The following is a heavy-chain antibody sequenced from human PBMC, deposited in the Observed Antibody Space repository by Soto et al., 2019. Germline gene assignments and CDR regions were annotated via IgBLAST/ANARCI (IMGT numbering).Heavy chain of an antibody. CDR3: TTDKVVVVAATLGGNYYYYYGMDV. J-gene: IGHJ6*02. CDR2: IKSKTDGGTT. D-gene: IGHD2-15*01. V-gene: IGHV3-15*07. CDR1: GFTFSNAW. Sequence: GGSLRLSCAASGFTFSNAWMNWVRQAPGKGLEWVGRIKSKTDGGTTDYAAPVKGRFTISRDDSKNTRYLQMNSLKTEDTAVYYCTTDKVVVVAATLGGNYYYYYGMDVWGQGTTVTVSS.